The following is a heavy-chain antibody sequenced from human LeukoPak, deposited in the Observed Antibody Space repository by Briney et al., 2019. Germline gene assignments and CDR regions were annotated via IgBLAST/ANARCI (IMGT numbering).Heavy chain of an antibody. CDR1: GASISSHY. J-gene: IGHJ5*02. CDR3: ASRAHCSGGNCYGNWFDP. CDR2: ISYSGIT. V-gene: IGHV4-59*11. D-gene: IGHD2-15*01. Sequence: SETLSLTCTVSGASISSHYWSWIRQSPGKGLEWIGYISYSGITNYNPSLKSRVTISVDTSKNHFSLRLSSVTAADTAVYYCASRAHCSGGNCYGNWFDPWGQGTLVTVSS.